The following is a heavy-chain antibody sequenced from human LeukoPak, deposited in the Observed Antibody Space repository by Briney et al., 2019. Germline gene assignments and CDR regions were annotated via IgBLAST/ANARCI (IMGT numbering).Heavy chain of an antibody. CDR1: GFTFSSYW. CDR2: IKQDGSEK. V-gene: IGHV3-7*01. Sequence: PGGSLRLSCAASGFTFSSYWMSWVRQAPGKGLEWVANIKQDGSEKYYVDSVKGRFTISKDNAKNSLYLQMNSLRAEDTAVYYCARDQVAAAPDYWGQGTLVTVSS. CDR3: ARDQVAAAPDY. J-gene: IGHJ4*02. D-gene: IGHD6-13*01.